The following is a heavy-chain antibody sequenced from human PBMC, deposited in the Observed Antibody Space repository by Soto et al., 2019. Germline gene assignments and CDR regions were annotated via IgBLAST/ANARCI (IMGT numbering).Heavy chain of an antibody. J-gene: IGHJ3*02. CDR2: IKSKTDGGTT. D-gene: IGHD3-22*01. CDR3: TTYLNYYDSSGFPDSFDI. CDR1: GLTFSNAW. Sequence: GGSLRLSCAASGLTFSNAWMSWVRQTPGKGLEWVGRIKSKTDGGTTDYAAPVKGRFTISRDDSKNTLYLQMNSLKTEDTAVYYCTTYLNYYDSSGFPDSFDIWGEGTMVPIS. V-gene: IGHV3-15*01.